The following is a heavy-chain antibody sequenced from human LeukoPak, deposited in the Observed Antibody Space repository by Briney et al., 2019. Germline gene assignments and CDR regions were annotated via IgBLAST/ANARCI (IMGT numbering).Heavy chain of an antibody. J-gene: IGHJ4*02. V-gene: IGHV3-64D*06. Sequence: GGSLRLSCSVSGFTFSTYVMHWVRQAPGKGLEYVSAISSNGNNTYYVDSVKGRFTISRDNSKNTLYLQMSSLRADDTAVYYCVRGTGYWGQGTLVTVSS. CDR3: VRGTGY. CDR1: GFTFSTYV. CDR2: ISSNGNNT.